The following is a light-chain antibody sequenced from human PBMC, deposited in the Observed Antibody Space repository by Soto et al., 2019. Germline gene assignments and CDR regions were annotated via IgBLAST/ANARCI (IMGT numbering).Light chain of an antibody. CDR3: QKYNSAPWT. CDR1: QDISNY. CDR2: AAS. Sequence: DIQLTQSPSSLSTSVGDRVTITCRASQDISNYLAWYQQKPGKVPKLLIYAASTLQSGVPSRFSGSGSGADFTLTISSLQPEDVATYYCQKYNSAPWTFGQGTKLEIK. J-gene: IGKJ1*01. V-gene: IGKV1-27*01.